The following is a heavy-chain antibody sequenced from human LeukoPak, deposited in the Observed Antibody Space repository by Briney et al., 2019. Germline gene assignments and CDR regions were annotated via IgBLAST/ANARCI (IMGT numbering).Heavy chain of an antibody. D-gene: IGHD3-9*01. CDR1: GGSISSYY. CDR2: IYYSGST. V-gene: IGHV4-59*08. CDR3: ARHRKYYDILTGYPPPNWFDP. J-gene: IGHJ5*02. Sequence: SETLSLTCTVSGGSISSYYWSWIRQPPGKGLEWIGYIYYSGSTNYNPSLKSRVTISVDTSKNQFSLKLSSVTAADTAVYYCARHRKYYDILTGYPPPNWFDPWGQGTLVTVSS.